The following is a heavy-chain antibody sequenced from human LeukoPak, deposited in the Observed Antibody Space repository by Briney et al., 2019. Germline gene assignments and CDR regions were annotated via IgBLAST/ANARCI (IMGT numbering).Heavy chain of an antibody. V-gene: IGHV1-18*01. J-gene: IGHJ5*02. D-gene: IGHD3-3*01. Sequence: ASVKVSCKASGYTFTSYDINWVRQATGQGLEWMGWISAYYGNTNYAQKLQGRVTMTTDTSTSTAYMELRSLRSDDTAVYYCARDRGLRFLSWFDPWGQGTLVIVSS. CDR3: ARDRGLRFLSWFDP. CDR1: GYTFTSYD. CDR2: ISAYYGNT.